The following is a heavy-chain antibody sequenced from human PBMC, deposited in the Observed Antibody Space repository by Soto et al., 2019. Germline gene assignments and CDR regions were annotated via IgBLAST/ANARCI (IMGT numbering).Heavy chain of an antibody. V-gene: IGHV3-23*01. CDR2: FGASGGT. CDR1: GFTFSNYA. J-gene: IGHJ4*02. CDR3: TLRGRYYFDY. Sequence: EVQLLESGGGLVQPGGSLRLSCTASGFTFSNYAMGWVRQAPGKGLEWVSTFGASGGTYYADSVKGRFTISRDTSRNTLYLQMNSLRAEDTALYYCTLRGRYYFDYWSQGTLVTVSS.